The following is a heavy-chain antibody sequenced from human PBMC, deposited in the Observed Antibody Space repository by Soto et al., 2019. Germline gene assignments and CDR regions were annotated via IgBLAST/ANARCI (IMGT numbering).Heavy chain of an antibody. D-gene: IGHD3-3*01. J-gene: IGHJ4*02. V-gene: IGHV3-23*01. CDR3: PYLLHYEPGGY. CDR2: ISGSGGST. Sequence: GGSLRLSCAASGFTFSSYAMSWVRQAPGKGLEWVSAISGSGGSTYYADSVKGRFTISRDNSKNTLYLQMNSLRAEDTAVYYCPYLLHYEPGGYWGQGTLVTVSS. CDR1: GFTFSSYA.